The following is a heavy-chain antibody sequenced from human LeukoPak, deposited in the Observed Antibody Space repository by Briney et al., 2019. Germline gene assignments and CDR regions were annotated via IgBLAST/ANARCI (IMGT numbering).Heavy chain of an antibody. J-gene: IGHJ3*02. Sequence: PSETLSLTCTVSGDSISSGDYYWSWIRQPAGKGLEWIVRISSSGSTNYNPSLKSRFTISVYTSKNQFSLKLSSVTAADTAVYFCARGPYSYDSSGASDIWGQGTMVTVSS. CDR2: ISSSGST. V-gene: IGHV4-61*02. CDR3: ARGPYSYDSSGASDI. CDR1: GDSISSGDYY. D-gene: IGHD3-22*01.